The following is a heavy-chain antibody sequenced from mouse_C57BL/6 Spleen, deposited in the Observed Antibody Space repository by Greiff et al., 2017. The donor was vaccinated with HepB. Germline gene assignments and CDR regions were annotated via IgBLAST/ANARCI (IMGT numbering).Heavy chain of an antibody. CDR3: ASRYGSSYGYFDV. CDR1: GYAFTNYL. CDR2: INPGSGGT. Sequence: QVQLKQSGAELVRPGTSVKVSCKASGYAFTNYLIEWVKQRPGQGLEWIGVINPGSGGTNYNEKFKGKATLTADKSSGTAYMQLSSLTSEDSAVYFCASRYGSSYGYFDVWGTGTTVTVSS. J-gene: IGHJ1*03. V-gene: IGHV1-54*01. D-gene: IGHD1-1*01.